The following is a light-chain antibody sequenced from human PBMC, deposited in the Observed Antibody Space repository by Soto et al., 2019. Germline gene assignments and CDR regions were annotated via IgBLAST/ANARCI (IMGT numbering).Light chain of an antibody. CDR3: QHDDGYAEA. V-gene: IGKV1-5*03. Sequence: DIQMTQAPSTLSGSVGDRVTITCRASQTISSWLAWYQQKPGKAPKLLIYKASTLKSGVPSRFSGSGSGTEFTLTISSRRPDDFATYYWQHDDGYAEAFGQGTKVELK. J-gene: IGKJ1*01. CDR2: KAS. CDR1: QTISSW.